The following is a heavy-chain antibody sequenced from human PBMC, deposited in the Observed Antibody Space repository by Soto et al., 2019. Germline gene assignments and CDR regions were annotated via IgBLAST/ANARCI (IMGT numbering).Heavy chain of an antibody. CDR3: TTDAGDLVYWFDP. CDR2: IKSKTDGGTT. Sequence: PGGAQRLSCAASGFTFSNAWMNWVRQATGKGLEWVGRIKSKTDGGTTDYAAPVNGRFTISRDDSKNTLYLQMNSLKTEDTAVYYCTTDAGDLVYWFDPWGQGTLVTVSS. V-gene: IGHV3-15*07. CDR1: GFTFSNAW. J-gene: IGHJ5*02. D-gene: IGHD3-10*01.